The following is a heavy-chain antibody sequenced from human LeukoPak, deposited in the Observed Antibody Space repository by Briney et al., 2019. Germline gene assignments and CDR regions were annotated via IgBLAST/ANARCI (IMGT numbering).Heavy chain of an antibody. CDR3: ATGGRSGMAFDF. CDR2: IYGGGNT. Sequence: GGSLRLSCSFSGFIATSNYMAWVRQSAGKGLQWISFIYGGGNTLYADSVRHRFSISRDNSKSTLYLQMNSLRVEDTAVYYCATGGRSGMAFDFWGQGTLVTVSS. J-gene: IGHJ4*02. V-gene: IGHV3-53*01. D-gene: IGHD2-8*01. CDR1: GFIATSNY.